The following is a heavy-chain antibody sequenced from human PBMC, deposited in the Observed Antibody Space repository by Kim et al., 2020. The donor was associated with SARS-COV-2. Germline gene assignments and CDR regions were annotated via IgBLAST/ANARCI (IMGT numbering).Heavy chain of an antibody. CDR2: VNPSGAGP. CDR1: GYTFTSYW. V-gene: IGHV1-46*01. Sequence: ASVKVSCKASGYTFTSYWIHWVRQAPGQGLEWMGMVNPSGAGPRYAQNFQGRVTTTSDTSTSTVYMELSSLRSEDTAAYYCARAWDQNFDYWGQGTPSPS. J-gene: IGHJ4*02. D-gene: IGHD1-26*01. CDR3: ARAWDQNFDY.